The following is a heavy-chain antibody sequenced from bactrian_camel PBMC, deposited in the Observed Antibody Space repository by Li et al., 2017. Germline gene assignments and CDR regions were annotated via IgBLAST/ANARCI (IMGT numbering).Heavy chain of an antibody. CDR2: ISVVGTT. V-gene: IGHV3S55*01. CDR1: GLSFDDSD. CDR3: VKGGLSRGGSWPD. J-gene: IGHJ4*01. D-gene: IGHD6*01. Sequence: QLVESGGGSVQAGGSLRLTCTASGLSFDDSDMGWYRQGSGKEREFVARISVVGTTDTADSVKGRYTISRDNAKNTMYLQMNNLKPEDTAVYYCVKGGLSRGGSWPDWGQGTQVTVS.